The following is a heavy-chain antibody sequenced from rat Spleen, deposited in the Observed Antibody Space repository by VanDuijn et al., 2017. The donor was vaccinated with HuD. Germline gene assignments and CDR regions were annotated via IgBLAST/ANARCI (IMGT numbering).Heavy chain of an antibody. J-gene: IGHJ3*01. V-gene: IGHV5-7*01. CDR3: ALREGFTY. CDR2: ISYDGSST. CDR1: GFTFSDYN. D-gene: IGHD3-7*01. Sequence: EVQLVVSGGGLVQPGRSLKLSCAASGFTFSDYNMAWVRQAPKKGLEWVATISYDGSSTYYRDSVKGRFTISRDNAKSTLYLQMDSLRSEDTATYYCALREGFTYWGQGTLVTVSS.